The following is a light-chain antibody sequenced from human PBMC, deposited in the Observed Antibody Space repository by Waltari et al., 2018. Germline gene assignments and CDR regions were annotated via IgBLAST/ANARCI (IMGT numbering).Light chain of an antibody. CDR2: RTS. CDR3: QQYGSPLWS. J-gene: IGKJ1*01. V-gene: IGKV3-20*01. Sequence: EIVLTQSPDTLSLSPGDRATLSCRASQTLSSSYLAWYQQKPGQAPRLLIYRTSSRATGIPDRFSGSGSGTDFSLTINRLEPEDSAVYYCQQYGSPLWSFGQGTKVEIK. CDR1: QTLSSSY.